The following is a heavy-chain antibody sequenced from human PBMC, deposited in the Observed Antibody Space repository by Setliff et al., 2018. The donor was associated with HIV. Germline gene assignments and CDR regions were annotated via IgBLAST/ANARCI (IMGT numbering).Heavy chain of an antibody. J-gene: IGHJ6*03. V-gene: IGHV4-4*08. CDR3: ARGSRGYSYAYYYYYMDV. Sequence: LSLTCTVSGGSISSYFWSWIRQPPGKGLEWIGYIYTSGNTNYNPSLKSRVTMSVDTSKNQFSLKLSSVTAADTAVYYCARGSRGYSYAYYYYYMDVWGKGTTVTVSS. CDR1: GGSISSYF. CDR2: IYTSGNT. D-gene: IGHD5-18*01.